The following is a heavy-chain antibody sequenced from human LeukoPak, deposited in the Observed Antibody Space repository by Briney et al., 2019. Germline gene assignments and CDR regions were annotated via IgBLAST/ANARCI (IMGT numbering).Heavy chain of an antibody. CDR3: ARDYGGSSPFDY. CDR2: VSYDGSYK. J-gene: IGHJ4*02. V-gene: IGHV3-30*04. D-gene: IGHD4-23*01. Sequence: PGGSLRLSCAAAGFTFSKFAMHWVRQAPGKGLEWVAVVSYDGSYKYYADSVKGRFTISRDNAKNSLYPQMNSLRAEDTAVYYCARDYGGSSPFDYWGQGTLVTVSS. CDR1: GFTFSKFA.